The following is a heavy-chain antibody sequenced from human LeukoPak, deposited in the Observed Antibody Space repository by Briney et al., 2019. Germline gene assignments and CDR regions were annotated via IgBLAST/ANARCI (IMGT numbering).Heavy chain of an antibody. CDR3: ARDHLTGVYDTSSTDI. Sequence: PGGSLRLSCAASGYTFTSYAMSWVRQAPGKRLEWVSAISRGGNGTYYADSVKGRYADSVKGRFTISRDNAKNSLYLQMNSLRAEDTAVYYCARDHLTGVYDTSSTDIWGQGTMVTVSS. D-gene: IGHD3-22*01. CDR2: ISRGGNGT. J-gene: IGHJ3*02. CDR1: GYTFTSYA. V-gene: IGHV3-21*01.